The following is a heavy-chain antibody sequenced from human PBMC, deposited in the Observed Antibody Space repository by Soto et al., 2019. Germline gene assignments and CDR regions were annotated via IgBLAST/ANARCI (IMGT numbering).Heavy chain of an antibody. J-gene: IGHJ5*02. CDR3: ARDQGITGTTTIPNWFDP. V-gene: IGHV3-33*01. CDR1: GFTFSSYG. D-gene: IGHD1-20*01. Sequence: QVQLVESGGGVVQPGRSLRLSCAASGFTFSSYGMHWLRQAPGMALEWVAVIWYDGSNKYYADSVKGRFTISRDNSNNTLYLQMNSLRAEDTAACYCARDQGITGTTTIPNWFDPWGQVTLVTVSS. CDR2: IWYDGSNK.